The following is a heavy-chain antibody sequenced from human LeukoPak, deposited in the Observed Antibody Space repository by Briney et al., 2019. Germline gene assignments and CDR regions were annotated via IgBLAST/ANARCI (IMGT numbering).Heavy chain of an antibody. J-gene: IGHJ4*02. CDR3: ASAPSARPFGY. CDR1: GFTFTSYS. D-gene: IGHD6-6*01. CDR2: ISSSSSYI. Sequence: KTGGSLRLSCAASGFTFTSYSMNWVRQAPGKGLEWVSSISSSSSYIYYADSVKGRFTISRDNAKNSLYLQMNSLRAEDTAVYYCASAPSARPFGYWGQGTLVTVSS. V-gene: IGHV3-21*01.